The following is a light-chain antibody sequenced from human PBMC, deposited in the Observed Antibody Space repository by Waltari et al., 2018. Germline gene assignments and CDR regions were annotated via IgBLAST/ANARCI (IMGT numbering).Light chain of an antibody. Sequence: EIVMTQSPATLSVSPGERATLSCRASQSVSSNLAWYQQKPGQAPRLLIYGPSTRATGIPARFSGSGAGTEFTLTISSLQSEDFAVYYCQQYNNWPRGLTFGGGTKVEIK. V-gene: IGKV3-15*01. CDR1: QSVSSN. CDR2: GPS. CDR3: QQYNNWPRGLT. J-gene: IGKJ4*01.